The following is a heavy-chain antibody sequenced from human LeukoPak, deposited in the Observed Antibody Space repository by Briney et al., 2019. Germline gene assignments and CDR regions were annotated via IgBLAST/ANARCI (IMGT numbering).Heavy chain of an antibody. CDR3: ARSLPYGTTWYGRSDF. J-gene: IGHJ4*02. CDR2: IRQDGDTK. D-gene: IGHD6-13*01. V-gene: IGHV3-7*03. CDR1: EITFRSYW. Sequence: GGSLRLSCTASEITFRSYWMSWVRQAPGKGLEWVANIRQDGDTKYYVDSVKGRFTISRDNAMNSLYLQMNSLRAEDTAIYYCARSLPYGTTWYGRSDFWGQGTLVTVSS.